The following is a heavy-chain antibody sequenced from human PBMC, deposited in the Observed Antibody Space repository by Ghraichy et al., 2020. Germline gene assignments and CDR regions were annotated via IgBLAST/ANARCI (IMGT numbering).Heavy chain of an antibody. CDR1: GFTFSSYW. CDR2: IKQDGSEK. CDR3: ARRLGSSWYYQIYYYDMDV. D-gene: IGHD6-13*01. J-gene: IGHJ6*02. V-gene: IGHV3-7*03. Sequence: GESLRLSCAASGFTFSSYWMSWVRQAPGKGLEWVANIKQDGSEKYYVDSVKGRFTISRDNAKNSLYLQMNSLRAEDSAVYYCARRLGSSWYYQIYYYDMDVWGQGNTVTVSS.